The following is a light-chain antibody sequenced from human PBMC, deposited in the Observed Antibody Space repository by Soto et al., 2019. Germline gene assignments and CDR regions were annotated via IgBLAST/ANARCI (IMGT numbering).Light chain of an antibody. CDR1: QSVSNRY. V-gene: IGKV3-20*01. J-gene: IGKJ4*01. Sequence: DIVLTQSPGSLSLSPGERVTLSCMASQSVSNRYLAWYQHRPGQAPRLLIRGTSSRASGVPDRFSASGAGTDFTLTISRVEPEDFSTYYCQQYGSSITFGGGTKVEIK. CDR2: GTS. CDR3: QQYGSSIT.